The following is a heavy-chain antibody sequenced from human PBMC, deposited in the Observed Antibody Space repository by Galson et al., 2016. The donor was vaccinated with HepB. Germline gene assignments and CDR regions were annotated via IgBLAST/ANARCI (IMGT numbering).Heavy chain of an antibody. D-gene: IGHD2-15*01. CDR1: GFTFSAYA. CDR3: AKATAAYCSGAKCYYFDY. Sequence: SLRLSCAASGFTFSAYAMSWVRQAPGKGLEWVSTISAAFIGSTYYADSVKGRFAISRDESKNTLSLQMDSLRAEDTAVYYCAKATAAYCSGAKCYYFDYWGQGTVVTVSS. CDR2: ISAAFIGST. J-gene: IGHJ4*02. V-gene: IGHV3-23*01.